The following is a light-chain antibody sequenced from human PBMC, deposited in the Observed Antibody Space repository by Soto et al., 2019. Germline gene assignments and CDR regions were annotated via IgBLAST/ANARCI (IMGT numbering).Light chain of an antibody. Sequence: EIVLTQSPGTLSLSPGERATLSCRASQSVSSSHLAWYQQNPGQAPRLLIYGATSRATGIPDRFSGSGSGTDFTLTISRLEPEDFAVYYCQQRSNWPPYTFGQGTKLEIK. J-gene: IGKJ2*01. CDR1: QSVSSSH. CDR3: QQRSNWPPYT. CDR2: GAT. V-gene: IGKV3D-20*02.